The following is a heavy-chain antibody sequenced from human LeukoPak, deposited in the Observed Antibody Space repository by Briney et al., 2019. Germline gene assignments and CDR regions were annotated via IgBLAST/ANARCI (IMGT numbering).Heavy chain of an antibody. V-gene: IGHV3-30*18. CDR3: AKHGLLWFGKWGYYFDY. CDR2: ISYDGSNK. Sequence: GGSLRLSCAASGFTFSSYGMHWVRQAPGKGLEWVAVISYDGSNKYYADSVKGRFTISRDNSKNTLYLQMNSLRAEDTAVYYCAKHGLLWFGKWGYYFDYWGQGTLVTVSS. D-gene: IGHD3-10*01. CDR1: GFTFSSYG. J-gene: IGHJ4*02.